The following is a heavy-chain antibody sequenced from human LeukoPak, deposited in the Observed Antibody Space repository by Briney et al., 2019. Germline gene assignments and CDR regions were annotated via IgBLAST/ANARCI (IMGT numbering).Heavy chain of an antibody. CDR1: GGSISSYY. CDR3: ARLFTTVTFDP. V-gene: IGHV4-59*08. D-gene: IGHD4-17*01. J-gene: IGHJ5*02. CDR2: IYYSGST. Sequence: SETLSLTCTVSGGSISSYYWSWIRQPPGKGLEWIGYIYYSGSTNYNPSLKSRVTISVDTSKNQLSLKLSSVTAADTAVYYCARLFTTVTFDPWGQGTLVTVSS.